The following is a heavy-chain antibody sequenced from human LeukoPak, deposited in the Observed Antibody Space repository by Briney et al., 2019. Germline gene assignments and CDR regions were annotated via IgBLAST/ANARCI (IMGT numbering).Heavy chain of an antibody. CDR1: GASLSDYW. CDR3: ARITANGGSDDAFDV. Sequence: SETLSLTCALYGASLSDYWWSWVRQPPGAGLEWIGEVTDGGYTNYKSSLKSRVSISVDMAKNQFSLRLTSVTAADTAKYYCARITANGGSDDAFDVWGQGTMISVSS. CDR2: VTDGGYT. J-gene: IGHJ3*01. V-gene: IGHV4-34*01. D-gene: IGHD2-15*01.